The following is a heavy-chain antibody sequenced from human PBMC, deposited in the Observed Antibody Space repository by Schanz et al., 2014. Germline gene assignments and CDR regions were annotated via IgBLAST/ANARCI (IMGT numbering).Heavy chain of an antibody. Sequence: VQLLQSGPEVKKPGASMKVSCKASGYTFTTYYMLWVRQAPGQGLEWMGIINPSSGSTTYGQKCQFRITVTTVTTTSTVYLKLSRVRAADTAVYGCGSRYGLKYFDTWGQGSLITVSS. CDR3: GSRYGLKYFDT. D-gene: IGHD5-18*01. CDR1: GYTFTTYY. J-gene: IGHJ4*02. V-gene: IGHV1-46*03. CDR2: INPSSGST.